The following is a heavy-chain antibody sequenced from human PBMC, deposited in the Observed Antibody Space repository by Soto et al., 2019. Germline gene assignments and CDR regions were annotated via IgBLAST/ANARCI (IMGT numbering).Heavy chain of an antibody. CDR3: ARDDGLGFIDY. CDR1: GFTFSSYS. Sequence: LRLSCAACGFTFSSYSMNWVRQAPGKGLEWVSSISSSSSYIYYADSVKGRFTISRDNAKNSLYLQMNSLRAEDTAVYYCARDDGLGFIDYWGQGTLVTVSS. V-gene: IGHV3-21*01. J-gene: IGHJ4*02. D-gene: IGHD6-19*01. CDR2: ISSSSSYI.